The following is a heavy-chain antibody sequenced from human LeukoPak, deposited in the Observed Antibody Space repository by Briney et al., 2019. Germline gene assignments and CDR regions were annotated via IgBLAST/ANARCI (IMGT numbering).Heavy chain of an antibody. Sequence: VKVSCKASGYTFTGYYKHWVRQAPGQGLEWMGWINPNSGGANYAQKFQGRVTVTRDTSISTAYMELSRLRSDDTAVYYCARGMAAAGPYYYYMDVWGKGTTVTVSS. CDR3: ARGMAAAGPYYYYMDV. D-gene: IGHD6-13*01. J-gene: IGHJ6*03. V-gene: IGHV1-2*02. CDR2: INPNSGGA. CDR1: GYTFTGYY.